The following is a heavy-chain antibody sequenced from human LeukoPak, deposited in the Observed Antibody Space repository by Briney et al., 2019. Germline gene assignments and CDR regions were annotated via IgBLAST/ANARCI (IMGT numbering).Heavy chain of an antibody. D-gene: IGHD3-16*02. CDR1: GYTFTDYY. CDR2: INPNSGGT. Sequence: ASVKVSCKTSGYTFTDYYIHWVRQAPGQGLEWMGWINPNSGGTYYAQKFQGRVIVTRDTSISTAYMELSRLRSDDTAVYYCARDQALNIIVGVIVGAFDIWGQGTVVTVSS. V-gene: IGHV1-2*02. J-gene: IGHJ3*02. CDR3: ARDQALNIIVGVIVGAFDI.